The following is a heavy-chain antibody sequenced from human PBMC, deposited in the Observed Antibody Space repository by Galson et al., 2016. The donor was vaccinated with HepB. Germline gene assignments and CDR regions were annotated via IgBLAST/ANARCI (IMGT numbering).Heavy chain of an antibody. CDR1: GFYFPSYW. V-gene: IGHV5-51*01. CDR3: ARDFYSDSSGIFQY. CDR2: IYPADSNT. D-gene: IGHD3-22*01. Sequence: QSGAEVKKPGESLKISCKGSGFYFPSYWIGWVRQVPGKGLEWMGLIYPADSNTKYSPAFQGQVTISADKSLSTAYLQWSILTASDTAMYFCARDFYSDSSGIFQYWGQGTLVTVSS. J-gene: IGHJ1*01.